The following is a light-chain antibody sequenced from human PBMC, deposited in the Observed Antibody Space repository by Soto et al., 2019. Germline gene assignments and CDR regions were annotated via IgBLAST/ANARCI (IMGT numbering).Light chain of an antibody. CDR1: QSISGW. CDR3: QHYSRYPLS. J-gene: IGKJ4*01. V-gene: IGKV1-5*03. Sequence: DIQMTQSPSTLSASVGDRVTITCRASQSISGWLAWYQQKPGKAPKLLISRASILESGVPSRFSGRGSATEFTLTVSSLQPDDFATYYCQHYSRYPLSFGGGTKVEIK. CDR2: RAS.